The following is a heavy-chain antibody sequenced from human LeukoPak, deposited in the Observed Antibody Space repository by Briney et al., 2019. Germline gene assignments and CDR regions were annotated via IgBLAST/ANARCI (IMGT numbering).Heavy chain of an antibody. CDR2: MNPNSGNT. CDR3: ARGSDFGVVIMQYYYYYMDV. V-gene: IGHV1-8*01. CDR1: GYTFTSYD. Sequence: ASVKVSCKASGYTFTSYDINWVRQATGQGLEWMGWMNPNSGNTGYAQKFQGRVTMTRNTSISTAYMELSSPRSEDTAVYYCARGSDFGVVIMQYYYYYMDVWGKGTTVTVSS. D-gene: IGHD3-3*01. J-gene: IGHJ6*03.